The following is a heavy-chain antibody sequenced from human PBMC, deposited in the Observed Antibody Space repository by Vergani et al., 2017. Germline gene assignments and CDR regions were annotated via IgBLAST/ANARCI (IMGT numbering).Heavy chain of an antibody. CDR3: RGEMDV. J-gene: IGHJ6*04. V-gene: IGHV3-30*04. Sequence: VQLLESGGGLVQPGGSLRLSCAASGFIFQNYTMHWVRQAPGKGLEWVALISNDGRHTYYADSVRGRFSISRDNSKNTLYLQMNSLRTEDTANYYCRGEMDVWGKGTTVTVSS. CDR2: ISNDGRHT. CDR1: GFIFQNYT.